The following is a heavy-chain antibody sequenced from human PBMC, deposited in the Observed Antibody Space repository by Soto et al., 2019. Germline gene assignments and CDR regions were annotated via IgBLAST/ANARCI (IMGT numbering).Heavy chain of an antibody. CDR1: GFTFSDYY. Sequence: LRLSCAASGFTFSDYYMSWIRQAPGKGLEWVSYISSSGSTIYYADSVKGRFTISRDNAKNSLYLQMNSLRAEGTAVYYCAKGDVVPAAMSYYYYGMDVWGQGTTVTVSS. V-gene: IGHV3-11*01. J-gene: IGHJ6*02. CDR2: ISSSGSTI. D-gene: IGHD2-2*01. CDR3: AKGDVVPAAMSYYYYGMDV.